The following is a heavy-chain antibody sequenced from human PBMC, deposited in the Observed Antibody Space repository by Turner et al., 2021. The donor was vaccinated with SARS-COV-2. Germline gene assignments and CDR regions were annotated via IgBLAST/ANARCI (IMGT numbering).Heavy chain of an antibody. Sequence: VQLLESGGGLVQPGGSLRLSCAASGFTFRSYAMSWVRQAPGKGLEWIGNIYYSGSTYYNPSLKSRVTISVDTSKNQFSLKLSSVTATDTAVYYCARRLVVQGTDDYSYYYGMDVWGQGTTVTVSS. CDR1: GFTFRSYA. CDR2: IYYSGST. J-gene: IGHJ6*02. CDR3: ARRLVVQGTDDYSYYYGMDV. D-gene: IGHD3-22*01. V-gene: IGHV4-39*01.